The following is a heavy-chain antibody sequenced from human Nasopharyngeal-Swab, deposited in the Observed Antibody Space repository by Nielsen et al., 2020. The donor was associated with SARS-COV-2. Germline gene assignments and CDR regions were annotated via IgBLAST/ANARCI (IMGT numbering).Heavy chain of an antibody. CDR2: ISWNSGSI. D-gene: IGHD2-15*01. CDR3: AKDGSVVAATGNYGMDV. J-gene: IGHJ6*02. Sequence: GGSMRLSCAASGVTFGDYAMHWVRYAPGKGLEWVSGISWNSGSIGYADSVKGRFTISRDNAKNSLYLQMNSLRAEDTALYYCAKDGSVVAATGNYGMDVWGQGTTVTVSS. V-gene: IGHV3-9*01. CDR1: GVTFGDYA.